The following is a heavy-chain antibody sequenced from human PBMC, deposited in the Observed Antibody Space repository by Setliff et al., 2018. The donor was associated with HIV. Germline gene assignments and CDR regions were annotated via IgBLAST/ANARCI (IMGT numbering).Heavy chain of an antibody. CDR3: ASLQADAVDV. CDR1: GKNFTDYW. CDR2: IYPGDSDT. J-gene: IGHJ6*02. V-gene: IGHV5-51*01. Sequence: GESLKISCKGSGKNFTDYWIGWVRQMPGKGLEWMAIIYPGDSDTRYSPSFQGQVTISADKSISTAYLQWSSLKASDTAMYYCASLQADAVDVWGQGTTVTVSS.